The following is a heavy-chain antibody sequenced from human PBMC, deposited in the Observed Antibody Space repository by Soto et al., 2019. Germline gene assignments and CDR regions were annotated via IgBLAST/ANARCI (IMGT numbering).Heavy chain of an antibody. CDR2: IYYSGST. V-gene: IGHV4-59*01. D-gene: IGHD2-8*01. J-gene: IGHJ5*02. CDR1: GGSISSYY. Sequence: SETLSLTCTVSGGSISSYYWNWFRQPPGKGLEWIGYIYYSGSTKYNPSLKSRVTISVDTSKNQFSLKLSSVTAADTAVYYCARDRMATWFDPWGQGTLVTVSS. CDR3: ARDRMATWFDP.